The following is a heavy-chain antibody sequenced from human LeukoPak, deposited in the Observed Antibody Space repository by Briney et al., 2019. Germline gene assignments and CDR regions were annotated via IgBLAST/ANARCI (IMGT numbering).Heavy chain of an antibody. CDR3: AKEEWLFYFDY. Sequence: QPGASLRLSCAASGFTFSTYAMTWVRQAPGKGLEWVSAISRSGDSTYYADSVKGRFTISRDNSKNTLYLQMNSLRAEDTAVYYCAKEEWLFYFDYWGQGTLVTVSS. D-gene: IGHD3-3*01. CDR2: ISRSGDST. CDR1: GFTFSTYA. V-gene: IGHV3-23*01. J-gene: IGHJ4*02.